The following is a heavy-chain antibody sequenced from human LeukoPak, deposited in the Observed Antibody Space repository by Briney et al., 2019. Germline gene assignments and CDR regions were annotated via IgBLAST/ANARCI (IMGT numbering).Heavy chain of an antibody. D-gene: IGHD3-3*01. CDR2: IYYSGST. V-gene: IGHV4-30-4*08. Sequence: SETLSHTCTVSGGSISSGDYYWSWIRQPPGKGLEWIGYIYYSGSTYYNPSLKSRVTISVDTSKNQFSLKLSSVTAADTAVYYCARALGFWSGSDYWGQGTLVTVSS. CDR1: GGSISSGDYY. CDR3: ARALGFWSGSDY. J-gene: IGHJ4*02.